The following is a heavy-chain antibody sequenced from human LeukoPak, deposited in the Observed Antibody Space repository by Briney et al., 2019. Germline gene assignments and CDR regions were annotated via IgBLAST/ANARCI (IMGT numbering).Heavy chain of an antibody. D-gene: IGHD3-3*01. CDR3: ARETYYDFWSGFSGSIYFDY. V-gene: IGHV3-20*04. CDR2: INWNGGST. CDR1: GFTFDDYG. J-gene: IGHJ4*02. Sequence: GGSLRLSCAASGFTFDDYGMSWVRQAPGKGLEWVSGINWNGGSTGYADSVKGRFTISRDNAKNSLYLQMNSLRAEDTALYYCARETYYDFWSGFSGSIYFDYWGQGTLVTVSS.